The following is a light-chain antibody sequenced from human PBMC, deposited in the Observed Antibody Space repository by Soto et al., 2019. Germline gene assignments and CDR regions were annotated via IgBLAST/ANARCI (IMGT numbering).Light chain of an antibody. J-gene: IGKJ1*01. V-gene: IGKV2-28*01. Sequence: DIVMTQSPLSLPVTPGEPASISCRSSQSLLHSNGYNYLDWYLQKPGQSPQLLIYLGSNRASGVPERFSGSGSGTDFTLKISRVEAEDVGVYYCMQAIQTPWTFGQGTKVEIK. CDR3: MQAIQTPWT. CDR2: LGS. CDR1: QSLLHSNGYNY.